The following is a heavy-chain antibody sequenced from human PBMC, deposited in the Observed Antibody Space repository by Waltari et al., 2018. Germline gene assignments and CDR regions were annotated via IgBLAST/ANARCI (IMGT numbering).Heavy chain of an antibody. CDR3: AREYSSSWRSHYYYGMDV. V-gene: IGHV1-69*13. Sequence: QVQLVQSGAEVKKPGSSVKVSCKASGGTFSSYAISGVRKAPGQGLEWMGGIIPIFGTANYAQKFQGRVTITADESTSTAYMELSSLRSEDTAVYYCAREYSSSWRSHYYYGMDVWGQGTTVTVSS. CDR2: IIPIFGTA. J-gene: IGHJ6*02. CDR1: GGTFSSYA. D-gene: IGHD6-13*01.